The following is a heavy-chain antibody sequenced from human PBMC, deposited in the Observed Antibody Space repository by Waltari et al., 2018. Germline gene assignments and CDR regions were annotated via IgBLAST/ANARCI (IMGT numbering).Heavy chain of an antibody. CDR1: GFPFSNSW. CDR2: IRYDGGTQ. V-gene: IGHV3-74*01. D-gene: IGHD6-13*01. CDR3: TRDLSWVLFDS. J-gene: IGHJ4*02. Sequence: EVQLVESGGDLVQPGGSLRLSCAAYGFPFSNSWMHGVRQAPGKGLVWVARIRYDGGTQAYADSVKGRFTISRDNAKNTLFLQMSGLGAEDTAVYYCTRDLSWVLFDSWGQGTLVTVSS.